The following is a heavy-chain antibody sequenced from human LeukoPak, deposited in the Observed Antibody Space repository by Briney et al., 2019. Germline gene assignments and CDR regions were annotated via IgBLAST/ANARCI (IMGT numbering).Heavy chain of an antibody. Sequence: GGSLRLSCAASGFTFSSYAMSWVRQAPGKGLEWVSAISGSGGSTYCADSVKGRFTISRDNSKNTLYLQMNSLRAEDTAVYYCAKQQVGITAFDYWGQGTLVTVSS. CDR2: ISGSGGST. J-gene: IGHJ4*02. D-gene: IGHD2-21*01. V-gene: IGHV3-23*01. CDR3: AKQQVGITAFDY. CDR1: GFTFSSYA.